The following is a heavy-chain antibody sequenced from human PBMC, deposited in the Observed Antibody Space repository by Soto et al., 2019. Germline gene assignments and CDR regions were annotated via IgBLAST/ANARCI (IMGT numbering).Heavy chain of an antibody. CDR3: ARNGRPSLYYYMDV. D-gene: IGHD1-26*01. J-gene: IGHJ6*03. CDR2: IHSGGNT. CDR1: GLTVSNQY. Sequence: WGSLRLSCAASGLTVSNQYMTWVRQAPGKGLEWVSVIHSGGNTFYADSVKGRFTISRDNSKNTLYLQMNSLRAEDTAVYHSARNGRPSLYYYMDVWGKGTTVTVSS. V-gene: IGHV3-66*01.